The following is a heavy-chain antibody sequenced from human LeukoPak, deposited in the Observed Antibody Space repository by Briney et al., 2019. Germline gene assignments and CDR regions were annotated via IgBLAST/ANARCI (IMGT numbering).Heavy chain of an antibody. J-gene: IGHJ4*02. V-gene: IGHV4-39*01. CDR2: IYYSGST. D-gene: IGHD3-22*01. CDR3: ARWRKYYYDSSGYFDY. Sequence: SETLSLTCTVSGGSISSSSYYWGWIRQPPGKGLEWIGSIYYSGSTYYNPSLKSRVTISVDTSKNQFSLKLSSVTAADTAVYYCARWRKYYYDSSGYFDYWGQGTLVTVSS. CDR1: GGSISSSSYY.